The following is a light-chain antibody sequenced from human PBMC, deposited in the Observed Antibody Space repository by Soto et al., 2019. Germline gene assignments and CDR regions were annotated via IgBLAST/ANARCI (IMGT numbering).Light chain of an antibody. Sequence: QSALTQPPPVSGAPGQRVTISCTGSGSNIGAGYDVHWYQQLPGTAPKLLIYGNTNRPSGVPDRFSGSKSGTSASLVITGLQAEDEADFYCQSYDSSLSGFVFGTGTKVTVL. CDR1: GSNIGAGYD. CDR3: QSYDSSLSGFV. J-gene: IGLJ1*01. V-gene: IGLV1-40*01. CDR2: GNT.